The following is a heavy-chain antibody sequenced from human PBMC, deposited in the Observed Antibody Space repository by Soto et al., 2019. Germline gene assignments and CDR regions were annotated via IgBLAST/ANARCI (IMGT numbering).Heavy chain of an antibody. CDR2: ISWNSGSI. V-gene: IGHV3-9*01. D-gene: IGHD3-10*01. J-gene: IGHJ4*02. CDR3: AKDKRTMVRGVIKGPFDY. Sequence: SLRLSCAASGFTFDDYAMHWVRQAPGKGLEWVSGISWNSGSIGYADSVKGRFTISRDNAKNSLYLQMNSLRAEDTALYYCAKDKRTMVRGVIKGPFDYWGQGTLVTVSS. CDR1: GFTFDDYA.